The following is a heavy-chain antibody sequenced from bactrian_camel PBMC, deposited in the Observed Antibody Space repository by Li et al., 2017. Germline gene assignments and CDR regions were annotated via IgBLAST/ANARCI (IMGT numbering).Heavy chain of an antibody. CDR2: IYPGGGST. CDR3: AADPPGSPFAPYDCYSGSWSTRVYEKNY. V-gene: IGHV3S54*01. Sequence: HVQLVESGGGSVQAGVSLTLSCVVSGYGASHGCMGWFRQSPGKEREGVAAIYPGGGSTYYADSVKGRFTISQDNATNTLYLQMNSLKPEDTAMYYCAADPPGSPFAPYDCYSGSWSTRVYEKNYWGQGTQVTVS. D-gene: IGHD4*01. J-gene: IGHJ4*01. CDR1: GYGASHGC.